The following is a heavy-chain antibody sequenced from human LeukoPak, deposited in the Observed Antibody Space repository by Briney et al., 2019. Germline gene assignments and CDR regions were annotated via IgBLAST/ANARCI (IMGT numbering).Heavy chain of an antibody. Sequence: GGSLRLSCAASGFTFSNAWMSWVRQAPGKGLECVGRIKGKTDGGTTDYPASVKCRFTISRDDSKNTQYLQINSLKTEDTAVYYCTTRLTIDYWGQGTLVTVSS. CDR1: GFTFSNAW. CDR3: TTRLTIDY. CDR2: IKGKTDGGTT. J-gene: IGHJ4*02. V-gene: IGHV3-15*05. D-gene: IGHD3-3*01.